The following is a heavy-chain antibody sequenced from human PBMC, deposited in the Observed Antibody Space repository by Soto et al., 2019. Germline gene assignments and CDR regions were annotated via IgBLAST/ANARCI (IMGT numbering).Heavy chain of an antibody. Sequence: ASVKVSCKAYGYSFSSHYMHWVRQTPGQGLEWMGIINPSSDNTDYAQKFQGRVTVTSDTSTRTVYMELSSLTSEDTAVYYCARDAHITAPFGYWGQGTQVTVSS. CDR3: ARDAHITAPFGY. CDR1: GYSFSSHY. V-gene: IGHV1-46*01. CDR2: INPSSDNT. J-gene: IGHJ4*02. D-gene: IGHD1-20*01.